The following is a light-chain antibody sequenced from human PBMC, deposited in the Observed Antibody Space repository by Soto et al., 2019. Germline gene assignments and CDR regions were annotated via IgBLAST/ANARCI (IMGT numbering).Light chain of an antibody. CDR1: SSNIESNY. V-gene: IGLV1-47*02. J-gene: IGLJ3*02. CDR2: SNN. Sequence: QSVLTQPPSASGTPGQTVTISCSGSSSNIESNYVFWYQHLPGTAPKLVIHSNNLRPSGVPDRFSGSKSGTSASLAISGPRSDDEADYYCAAWDASLSAWVFGGGTKVTVL. CDR3: AAWDASLSAWV.